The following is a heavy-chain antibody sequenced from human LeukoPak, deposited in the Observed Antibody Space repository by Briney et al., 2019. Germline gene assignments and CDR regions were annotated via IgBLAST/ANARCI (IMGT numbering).Heavy chain of an antibody. Sequence: SETLSLTCTVSGDSINRNTYYWSWIRQPPGKGLEWIGEINHSGSTNYNPSLKSRVTISVDTSKNQFSLKLSSVTAADTAVYYCARGHLISQAAISDFDYWGQGTLVTVSS. CDR2: INHSGST. J-gene: IGHJ4*02. D-gene: IGHD2-2*01. V-gene: IGHV4-39*07. CDR1: GDSINRNTYY. CDR3: ARGHLISQAAISDFDY.